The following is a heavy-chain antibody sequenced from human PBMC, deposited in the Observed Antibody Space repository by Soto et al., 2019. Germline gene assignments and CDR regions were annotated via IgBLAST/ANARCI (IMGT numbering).Heavy chain of an antibody. D-gene: IGHD3-10*02. Sequence: SETLSLTCAIYNSSLGAFHWTWIRQPPGKGLEWIGELIHGGSTNYNPSLKSRVTFSLDTSKSQFSLHVMSVTAADTAVYYCARSPVSHDYVRQTWREVGDSFDVWGRGTSVTVSS. CDR3: ARSPVSHDYVRQTWREVGDSFDV. CDR1: NSSLGAFH. CDR2: LIHGGST. J-gene: IGHJ3*01. V-gene: IGHV4-34*12.